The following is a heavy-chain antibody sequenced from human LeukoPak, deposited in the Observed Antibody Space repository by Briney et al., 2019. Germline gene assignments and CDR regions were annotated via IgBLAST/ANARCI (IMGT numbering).Heavy chain of an antibody. V-gene: IGHV3-23*01. J-gene: IGHJ4*02. D-gene: IGHD3-10*01. CDR2: ISADGQVT. Sequence: GALRLPFSGPWFAFFTYAMSWGRPAPGVGLGGVSSISADGQVTYYADSVEGRFTVSRDNSKSTLYLQLNSLRAEDTATYYCARDPYNTILYRLAHWGQGTLVTVSS. CDR1: WFAFFTYA. CDR3: ARDPYNTILYRLAH.